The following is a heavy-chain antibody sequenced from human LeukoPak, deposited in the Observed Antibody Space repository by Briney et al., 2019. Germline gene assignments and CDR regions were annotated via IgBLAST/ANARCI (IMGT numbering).Heavy chain of an antibody. CDR1: GFTFSNYA. CDR2: ISYDGSNK. D-gene: IGHD6-13*01. CDR3: AGNEGFSSSPTICY. J-gene: IGHJ4*02. V-gene: IGHV3-30-3*01. Sequence: PGRSLRLSCAASGFTFSNYAMHWVRQAPGKGLEWVSVISYDGSNKYYADSVKGRFTISRDNSKNTLYLQMNSLRAEDTAVYYCAGNEGFSSSPTICYWGQGTLVTVSS.